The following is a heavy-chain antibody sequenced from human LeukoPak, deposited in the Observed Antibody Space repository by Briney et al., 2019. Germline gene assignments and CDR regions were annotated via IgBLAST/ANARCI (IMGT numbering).Heavy chain of an antibody. J-gene: IGHJ4*02. Sequence: SETLSLTCTVSDDSISDYYRGWVRQPPGKGLEWIGYFHNSGTSTYNPSLKSRVTISVDTSKNQFSLKLSSVTAADTAVYYCATNWSDFDYWGRGTLVTVSS. CDR1: DDSISDYY. D-gene: IGHD1-1*01. V-gene: IGHV4-59*08. CDR2: FHNSGTS. CDR3: ATNWSDFDY.